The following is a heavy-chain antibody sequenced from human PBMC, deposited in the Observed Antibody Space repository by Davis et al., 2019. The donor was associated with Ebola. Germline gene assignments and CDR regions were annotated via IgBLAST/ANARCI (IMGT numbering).Heavy chain of an antibody. V-gene: IGHV5-51*01. CDR1: GYSFTSYW. CDR3: ARYLVTTKKVAWFDP. J-gene: IGHJ5*02. Sequence: GESLKIFCKGSGYSFTSYWIGWVRQMPGKGLEWMGIIYPGDSDTRYSPSFQGQVTISADKSISTAYLQWSSLKASDTAMYYCARYLVTTKKVAWFDPWGQGTLVTVSS. D-gene: IGHD4-11*01. CDR2: IYPGDSDT.